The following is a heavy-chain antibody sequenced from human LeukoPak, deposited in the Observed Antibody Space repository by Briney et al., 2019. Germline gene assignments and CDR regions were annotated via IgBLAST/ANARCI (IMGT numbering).Heavy chain of an antibody. J-gene: IGHJ4*02. CDR3: ARKASTIAAVLDF. CDR2: IYSSGST. CDR1: GGSISNYY. V-gene: IGHV4-59*01. D-gene: IGHD6-13*01. Sequence: SETLSLTCTVSGGSISNYYWSWIRQPPGKGLEWIGYIYSSGSTNYNPSLKSRVTISVDTSKNQFSLKLNSVTAADTAVYYCARKASTIAAVLDFWGREPWSPSPQ.